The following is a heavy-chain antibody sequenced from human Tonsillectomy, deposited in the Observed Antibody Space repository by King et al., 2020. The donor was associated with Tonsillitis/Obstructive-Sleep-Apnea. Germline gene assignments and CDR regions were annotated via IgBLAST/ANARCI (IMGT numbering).Heavy chain of an antibody. V-gene: IGHV3-66*01. CDR3: ARSRYYWDSCGSLDI. Sequence: DVQLVESGGGLVQPGGSLRLSCAASGFTVSSNYMSWVRQAPGKGLEWVSVIYSGGSTYYADSVKGRFTISRDNYKNTLYLQMNSLRAEDTAVYYCARSRYYWDSCGSLDIWRQGTMVTVSS. CDR2: IYSGGST. CDR1: GFTVSSNY. D-gene: IGHD3-22*01. J-gene: IGHJ3*02.